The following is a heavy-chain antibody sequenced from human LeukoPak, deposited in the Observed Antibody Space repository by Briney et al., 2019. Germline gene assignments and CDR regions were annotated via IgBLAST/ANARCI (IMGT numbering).Heavy chain of an antibody. V-gene: IGHV4-59*08. CDR2: IYYSGST. CDR3: AASARLVLQESVY. Sequence: SETLSLTCTVSGGSISSYYWSWIRQPPGKGLECIGYIYYSGSTNYNPSLKSRVTISVDTSQNQFSLKLTSVTAADTAVYYCAASARLVLQESVYWGPGTLVTVSS. D-gene: IGHD6-19*01. CDR1: GGSISSYY. J-gene: IGHJ4*02.